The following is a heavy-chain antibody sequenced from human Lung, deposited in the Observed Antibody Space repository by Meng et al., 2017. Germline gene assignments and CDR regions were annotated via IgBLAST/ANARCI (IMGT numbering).Heavy chain of an antibody. CDR3: ARGPTTMAHDFDY. CDR1: GGSFSDYY. V-gene: IGHV4-34*01. Sequence: QVQLQQWGAGLLKPSETLSRTCVVSGGSFSDYYWSWIRQPPGKGLEWIGEINHSGSTNYNPSLESRATISVDTSQNNLSLKLSSVTAADSAVYYCARGPTTMAHDFDYWGQGTRVTVSS. J-gene: IGHJ4*02. D-gene: IGHD4-11*01. CDR2: INHSGST.